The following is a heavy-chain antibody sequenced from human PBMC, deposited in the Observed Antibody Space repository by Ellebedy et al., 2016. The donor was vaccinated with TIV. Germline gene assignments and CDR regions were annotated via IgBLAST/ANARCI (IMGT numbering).Heavy chain of an antibody. J-gene: IGHJ6*02. CDR3: ARGRDYGMDV. CDR2: INPKSGGT. CDR1: GYTFSGYY. V-gene: IGHV1-2*04. Sequence: AASVKVSCKASGYTFSGYYTHWVRQAPGQGLEWMGWINPKSGGTNYAQKFQGWVTMTRETSISKAYNDLSRLRSDDTAVYYCARGRDYGMDVWGQGTTVTVSS.